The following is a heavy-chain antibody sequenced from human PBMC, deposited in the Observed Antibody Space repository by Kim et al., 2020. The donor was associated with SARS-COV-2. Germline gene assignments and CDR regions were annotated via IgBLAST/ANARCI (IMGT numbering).Heavy chain of an antibody. Sequence: GGSLRLSYAASGFTFSDSAIYWVRQASGKGLEWVGRIRSKANNYATAYAASVKGRFSISRDDSKNTAYLQMNSLKTEDTAIYYCTRVPPYTNSWWDAFDIWGQGTMVTVSS. CDR1: GFTFSDSA. D-gene: IGHD6-13*01. V-gene: IGHV3-73*01. J-gene: IGHJ3*02. CDR2: IRSKANNYAT. CDR3: TRVPPYTNSWWDAFDI.